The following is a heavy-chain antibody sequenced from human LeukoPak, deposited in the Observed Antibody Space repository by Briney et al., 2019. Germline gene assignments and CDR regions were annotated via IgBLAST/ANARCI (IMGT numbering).Heavy chain of an antibody. Sequence: GGSLRLSCAASGFTFSSYGMHWVRQAPGKGLEWVAVISYDGSNKYYADSVKGRFTISRDNAKNSMYMQRNSLRAEDTAVYYCARAWTGYSYGDYWGQGTLVTVSS. J-gene: IGHJ4*02. CDR2: ISYDGSNK. CDR1: GFTFSSYG. CDR3: ARAWTGYSYGDY. D-gene: IGHD5-18*01. V-gene: IGHV3-30*03.